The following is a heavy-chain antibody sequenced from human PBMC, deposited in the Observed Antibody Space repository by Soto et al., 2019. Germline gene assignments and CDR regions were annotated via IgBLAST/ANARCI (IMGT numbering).Heavy chain of an antibody. Sequence: QVQLVQSGAEVKKPGASVKVSCKASGYSFTTYGISWVRQAPGQGLECMGWISDHNGHTNYAQKFVGRVTMTADTSTRTAYMELSSLGSDDTAVYYCARDLGSHGLDDFDFWGQGTQVTVSS. CDR2: ISDHNGHT. CDR1: GYSFTTYG. D-gene: IGHD7-27*01. V-gene: IGHV1-18*01. J-gene: IGHJ4*02. CDR3: ARDLGSHGLDDFDF.